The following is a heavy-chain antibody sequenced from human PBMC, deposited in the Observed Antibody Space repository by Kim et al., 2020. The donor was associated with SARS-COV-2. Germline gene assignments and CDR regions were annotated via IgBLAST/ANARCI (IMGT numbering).Heavy chain of an antibody. J-gene: IGHJ4*02. CDR3: ARLARGSGYYPSRDY. D-gene: IGHD3-3*01. V-gene: IGHV4-34*01. Sequence: SETLSLTCAVYGGSFSGYYWSWIRQPPGKGLEWIGEINHSGSTNYNPSLKSRVTISVDTSKNQFSLKLSSVTAADTAVYYCARLARGSGYYPSRDYWGQGTLVTVSS. CDR2: INHSGST. CDR1: GGSFSGYY.